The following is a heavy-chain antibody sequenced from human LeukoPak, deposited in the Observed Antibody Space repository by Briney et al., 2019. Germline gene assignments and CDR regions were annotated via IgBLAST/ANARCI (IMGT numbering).Heavy chain of an antibody. CDR2: INHSGST. V-gene: IGHV4-34*01. CDR3: ARGRGYSGWIIFDY. Sequence: SETLSLTCAVYGGSFSGYYWSWIRQPPGKGLEWIGEINHSGSTNYNPSLKSRVTISVDTSKNQVSLKLSSVTAADTAVYYCARGRGYSGWIIFDYWGQGTLVTVSS. J-gene: IGHJ4*02. D-gene: IGHD5-12*01. CDR1: GGSFSGYY.